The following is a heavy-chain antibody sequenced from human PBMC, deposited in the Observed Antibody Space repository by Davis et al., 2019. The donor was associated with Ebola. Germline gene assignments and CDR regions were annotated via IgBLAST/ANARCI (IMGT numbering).Heavy chain of an antibody. CDR3: VRDPALVVTGGGWFFGL. CDR2: ISSRSYYI. V-gene: IGHV3-21*01. Sequence: GESLKISCAASGFIFSTYSMNWVRQPPGKGLEWVSSISSRSYYIYYSDSLKGRFTISRDNARNSVYLQMNSLRAEDTAVYYCVRDPALVVTGGGWFFGLWGRGTLVTVSS. CDR1: GFIFSTYS. D-gene: IGHD2-21*02. J-gene: IGHJ2*01.